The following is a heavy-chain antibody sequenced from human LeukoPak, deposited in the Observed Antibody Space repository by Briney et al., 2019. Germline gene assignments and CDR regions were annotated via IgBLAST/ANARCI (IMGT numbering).Heavy chain of an antibody. V-gene: IGHV3-48*01. Sequence: GGSLSPSCAASGFTFSSYSMNWVRQPPGKGLEWVSYISSSSSTIYYADSVKGRFTISRDNAKNSLYLQMNSLRAEDTAVYYCARENVAGTDYYYGMDVWGQGTTVTVSS. CDR2: ISSSSSTI. CDR1: GFTFSSYS. J-gene: IGHJ6*02. CDR3: ARENVAGTDYYYGMDV. D-gene: IGHD6-19*01.